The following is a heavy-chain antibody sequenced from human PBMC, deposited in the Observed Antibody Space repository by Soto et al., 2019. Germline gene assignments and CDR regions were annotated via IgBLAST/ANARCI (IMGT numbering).Heavy chain of an antibody. J-gene: IGHJ4*02. CDR2: VHYSGTT. V-gene: IGHV4-59*01. CDR3: AGGSSGWSSLDF. Sequence: SETLSLTCTVSGGSISSYYWSWIRQPPGKALEWIAYVHYSGTTNFNPSLKSRVTISVDTSKNQFSLKLRSVTAADTAVYYCAGGSSGWSSLDFWGQGTLVIVSS. D-gene: IGHD6-19*01. CDR1: GGSISSYY.